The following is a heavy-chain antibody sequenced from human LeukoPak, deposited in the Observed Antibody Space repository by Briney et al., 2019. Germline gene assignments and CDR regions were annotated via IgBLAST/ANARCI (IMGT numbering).Heavy chain of an antibody. V-gene: IGHV1-69*05. CDR2: IIPIFGTA. CDR1: GGTFSSYA. J-gene: IGHJ4*02. CDR3: VRAPATVPFGFDY. D-gene: IGHD3-3*01. Sequence: ASVKVSCKASGGTFSSYAISWVRQAPGQGLERMGGIIPIFGTANYAQKFQGRVTITTDESTSTAYMELSSLRSEDTAVYYCVRAPATVPFGFDYWGQGTLVTVSS.